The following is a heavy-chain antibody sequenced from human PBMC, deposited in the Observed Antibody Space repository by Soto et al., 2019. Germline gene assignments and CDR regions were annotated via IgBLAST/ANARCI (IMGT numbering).Heavy chain of an antibody. V-gene: IGHV4-59*01. J-gene: IGHJ4*02. CDR2: IYYSGST. D-gene: IGHD6-13*01. CDR1: GGSISSYY. Sequence: SVPLSHPCTVSGGSISSYYWRWIRQNPGKGLEWIGYIYYSGSTNYNPSLKSRVTISVDTSKNQFSLKLSSVTAADTAVYYCARSAAATTPSPWAYWGQGTLVTVSS. CDR3: ARSAAATTPSPWAY.